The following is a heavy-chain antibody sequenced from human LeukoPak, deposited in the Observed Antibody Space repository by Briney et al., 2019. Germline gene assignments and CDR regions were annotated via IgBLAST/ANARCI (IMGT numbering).Heavy chain of an antibody. D-gene: IGHD2-2*01. V-gene: IGHV3-23*01. Sequence: PGGSLRLSCAASGFTFSSYAMSWVRQAPGKGLEWVSAISGSGGSTYYADSVKGRFAISRDNSKNTLYLQMNSLRAEDTAVDYCAKDVWDIVVVPAATFDYWGQGTRVTVSS. J-gene: IGHJ4*02. CDR3: AKDVWDIVVVPAATFDY. CDR2: ISGSGGST. CDR1: GFTFSSYA.